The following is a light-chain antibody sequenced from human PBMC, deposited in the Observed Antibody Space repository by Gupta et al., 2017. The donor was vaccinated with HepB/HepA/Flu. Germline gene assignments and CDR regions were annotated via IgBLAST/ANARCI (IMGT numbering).Light chain of an antibody. CDR2: DDS. CDR3: QVWDTSSDQGV. J-gene: IGLJ3*02. Sequence: SSVLSQPPSVSVAPGTTATITCAGNNIGSKNVLWYQQKPGQAPALLVYDDSNRPSGLPERFSGSNSGTIATLTISRVEAGDEADYYCQVWDTSSDQGVFGGGTKMTVL. V-gene: IGLV3-21*03. CDR1: NIGSKN.